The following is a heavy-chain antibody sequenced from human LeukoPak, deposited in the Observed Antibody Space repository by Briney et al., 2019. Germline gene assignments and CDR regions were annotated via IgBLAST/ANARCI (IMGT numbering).Heavy chain of an antibody. CDR2: ISSSGSTI. J-gene: IGHJ6*02. D-gene: IGHD6-19*01. CDR1: GFTFSSYN. V-gene: IGHV3-48*02. Sequence: GGSLRLSCASSGFTFSSYNMNWVRQAPRKGLEWVSDISSSGSTIYFADSVPGRFTISRDNAKNSLYLQMNSLRDEDTAVYCCARQRQWLVGRASYYYGMDVWGQGTTVTVSS. CDR3: ARQRQWLVGRASYYYGMDV.